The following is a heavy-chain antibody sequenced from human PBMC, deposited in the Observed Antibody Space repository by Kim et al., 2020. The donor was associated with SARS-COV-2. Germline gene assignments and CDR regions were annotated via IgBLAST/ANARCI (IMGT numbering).Heavy chain of an antibody. D-gene: IGHD3-16*01. Sequence: GGALRLSCAASGFTFSDYGLHWVRQAPGKGLEWVAIILYDGSEKFYADTVQGRFTLSRDNSNNMLYLQMNSLRSEDTAIYYCVRDKTMMADRDSFDVWGQGTMVTVSS. J-gene: IGHJ3*01. CDR3: VRDKTMMADRDSFDV. V-gene: IGHV3-30*04. CDR1: GFTFSDYG. CDR2: ILYDGSEK.